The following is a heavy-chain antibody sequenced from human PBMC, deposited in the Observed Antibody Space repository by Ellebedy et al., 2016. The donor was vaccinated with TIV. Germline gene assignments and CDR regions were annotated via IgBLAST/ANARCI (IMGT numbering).Heavy chain of an antibody. CDR3: ARADMVRGVLDI. CDR1: GFTFSSYW. Sequence: GESLKISXAASGFTFSSYWMSWVRQAPGKGLEWVANIKQDGSEKYYVDSVKGRFTISRDNAKNSLYLQMNSLRAEDTAVYYCARADMVRGVLDIWGQGTMVTVSS. V-gene: IGHV3-7*01. CDR2: IKQDGSEK. D-gene: IGHD3-10*01. J-gene: IGHJ3*02.